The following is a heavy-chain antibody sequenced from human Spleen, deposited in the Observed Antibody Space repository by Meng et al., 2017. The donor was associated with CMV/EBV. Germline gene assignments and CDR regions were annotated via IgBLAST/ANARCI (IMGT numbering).Heavy chain of an antibody. D-gene: IGHD6-6*01. CDR2: ISGSGGST. CDR3: AKEYSSSPVYYYGMDV. CDR1: GFTFSSYA. Sequence: GESLKISCAASGFTFSSYAMSWVRQAPGKGLEWVSAISGSGGSTYYADSVKGRFTISRDNPKNTLYLQMNSLRAEDTAVYYCAKEYSSSPVYYYGMDVWGQGTTVTVSS. V-gene: IGHV3-23*01. J-gene: IGHJ6*02.